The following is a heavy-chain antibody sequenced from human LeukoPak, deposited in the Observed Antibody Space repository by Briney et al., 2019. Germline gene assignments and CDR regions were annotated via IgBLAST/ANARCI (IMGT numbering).Heavy chain of an antibody. J-gene: IGHJ4*02. V-gene: IGHV1-2*02. CDR1: GYTFTGYY. D-gene: IGHD3-3*01. Sequence: GASVKVSCKASGYTFTGYYMHWVRQAPGQGLEWMGWINPKSGGIYYAQKFQGRVTMTRDTSISTADMDLSRLKSDDTAIYYCVRGARVDFRSGYVAYFDDWGQGTLVTVST. CDR3: VRGARVDFRSGYVAYFDD. CDR2: INPKSGGI.